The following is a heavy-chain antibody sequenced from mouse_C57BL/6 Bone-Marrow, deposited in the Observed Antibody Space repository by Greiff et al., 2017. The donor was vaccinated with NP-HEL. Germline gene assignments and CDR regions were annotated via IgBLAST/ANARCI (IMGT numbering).Heavy chain of an antibody. J-gene: IGHJ4*01. V-gene: IGHV1-26*01. D-gene: IGHD1-1*01. CDR1: GYTFTDYY. CDR3: ARSTMVVVRVDY. Sequence: VQLQQSGPELVKPGASVKISCKASGYTFTDYYMNWVKQSHGKSLEWIGDINPNNGGTSYNQKFKGKATLTVDKSSSTAYMELRSLTSEDSAVYYCARSTMVVVRVDYWGQGTSVTVSS. CDR2: INPNNGGT.